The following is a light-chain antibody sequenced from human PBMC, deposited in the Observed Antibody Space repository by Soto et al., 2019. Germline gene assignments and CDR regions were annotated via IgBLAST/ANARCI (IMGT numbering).Light chain of an antibody. CDR2: DAS. CDR3: QQYDNLPMYT. V-gene: IGKV1-33*01. J-gene: IGKJ2*01. CDR1: QDIRNY. Sequence: DIQMTQSPSSLSASVGDRVTITCQASQDIRNYLNWYQHKPGKAPKLLIYDASTLETGVPSRFSGSGSGTDFTLTISSLQPEDIATYYCQQYDNLPMYTFGQGTKLEIK.